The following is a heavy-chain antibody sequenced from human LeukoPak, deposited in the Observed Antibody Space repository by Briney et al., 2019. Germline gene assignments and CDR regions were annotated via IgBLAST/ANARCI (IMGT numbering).Heavy chain of an antibody. J-gene: IGHJ4*02. Sequence: SETLSLTCAVSGYSISSGYYWGWIRRPPGKGLEWIGNIYHSGSTYYNPSLKSRVTISVDTSKNQFSLKLSSVTAADTAVYYCAREYESGYSSSWYLPQHYFDYWGQGTLVTVSS. CDR3: AREYESGYSSSWYLPQHYFDY. D-gene: IGHD6-13*01. V-gene: IGHV4-38-2*02. CDR2: IYHSGST. CDR1: GYSISSGYY.